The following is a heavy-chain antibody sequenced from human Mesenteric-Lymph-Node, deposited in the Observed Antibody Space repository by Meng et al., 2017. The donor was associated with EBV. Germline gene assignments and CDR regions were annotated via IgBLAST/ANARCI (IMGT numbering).Heavy chain of an antibody. V-gene: IGHV6-1*01. CDR1: GDSVSSNSAA. CDR3: ARDWGDVRGGFDF. Sequence: QVQLQQSGPGLVKPPATLSLTVSISGDSVSSNSAAWNWIRQSPSRGLEWPGRTYYRSKYYNDYALSVKSRITINPDTSKNQFSLQLNSVTPEDTAIYYCARDWGDVRGGFDFWGQGTLVTVSS. J-gene: IGHJ4*02. CDR2: TYYRSKYYN. D-gene: IGHD3-10*02.